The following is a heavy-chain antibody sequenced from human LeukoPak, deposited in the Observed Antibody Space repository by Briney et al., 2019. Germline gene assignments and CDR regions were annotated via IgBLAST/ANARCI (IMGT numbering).Heavy chain of an antibody. CDR1: GFTFSSYW. J-gene: IGHJ4*02. CDR2: IKQDGSEK. V-gene: IGHV3-7*01. D-gene: IGHD1-26*01. Sequence: GGSLRLSCAASGFTFSSYWMSWVRQAPGKGLEWVANIKQDGSEKYYVDSVKGRFTISRDNAKNSLYLQMNSLRAEDTAVYYCASLIVGATTGRDYWGQGTLVTVSS. CDR3: ASLIVGATTGRDY.